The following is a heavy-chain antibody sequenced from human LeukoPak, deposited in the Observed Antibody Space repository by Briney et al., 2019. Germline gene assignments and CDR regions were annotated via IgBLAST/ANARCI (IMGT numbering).Heavy chain of an antibody. V-gene: IGHV1-2*02. CDR1: GDTFTVYY. CDR3: ETGGILVGPGTRFNF. J-gene: IGHJ4*02. Sequence: ASVKVSCKASGDTFTVYYIHWVRQAPGQGLEWMGWINPNSGDTKSSQKFQGRFSITRDTSINTAYMELSGLRSDDTAVYYCETGGILVGPGTRFNFWGLGALVTVSS. D-gene: IGHD3-10*01. CDR2: INPNSGDT.